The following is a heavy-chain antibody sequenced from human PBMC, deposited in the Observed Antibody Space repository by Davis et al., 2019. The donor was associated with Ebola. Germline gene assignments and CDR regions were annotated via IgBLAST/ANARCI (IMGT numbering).Heavy chain of an antibody. D-gene: IGHD3-22*01. CDR2: IYYRGST. CDR1: GGSISSGGYY. CDR3: ARVGYYYDSSGYHLGAFDI. V-gene: IGHV4-31*03. Sequence: SETLSLTCTVSGGSISSGGYYWSWIRQHPGKGLEWIGYIYYRGSTYYNPSLKSRVTMSVDTSKNQFSLKLSSVTAADTAVYYCARVGYYYDSSGYHLGAFDIWGQGTMVTVSS. J-gene: IGHJ3*02.